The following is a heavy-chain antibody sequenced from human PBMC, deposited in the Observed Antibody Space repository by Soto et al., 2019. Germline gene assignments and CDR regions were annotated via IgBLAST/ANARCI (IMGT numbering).Heavy chain of an antibody. V-gene: IGHV4-59*01. J-gene: IGHJ6*02. Sequence: SETLSLTCIVSGGSISSYYWSWIRQPPGKGLEWIGYIYYSGSTNYNPSLKSRVTISVDTSKNQFSLKLSSVTAADTAVYYCARYCSSTSCYGRKIYGMDVWGQGTTVTVSS. CDR2: IYYSGST. CDR1: GGSISSYY. CDR3: ARYCSSTSCYGRKIYGMDV. D-gene: IGHD2-2*01.